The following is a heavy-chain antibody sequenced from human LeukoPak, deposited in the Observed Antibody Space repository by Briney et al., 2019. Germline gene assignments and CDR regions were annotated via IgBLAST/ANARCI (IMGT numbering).Heavy chain of an antibody. D-gene: IGHD3-10*01. CDR3: ARGGLWFGELLGDWYFDL. V-gene: IGHV3-74*01. J-gene: IGHJ2*01. CDR2: INSDGSST. CDR1: GFAFSSYW. Sequence: GGSLRLSCAASGFAFSSYWMHWVRQAPGKGLVWVSRINSDGSSTSYADSVKGRFTISRDNAKNTLYLQMNSLRAEDTAVYYCARGGLWFGELLGDWYFDLWGRGTLVTVSS.